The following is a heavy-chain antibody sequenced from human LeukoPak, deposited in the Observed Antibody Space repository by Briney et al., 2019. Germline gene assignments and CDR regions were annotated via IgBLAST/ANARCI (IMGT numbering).Heavy chain of an antibody. Sequence: GGSLRLSCAASGFTFSSYEMNWVRQAPGKGLEWVSYISSSGSTIYYADSVKGRFTISRDNAKNSLYLQMNSLRAEDTAVYYCAKQVYSSGWRSFDYWGQGTLVTVSS. J-gene: IGHJ4*02. CDR2: ISSSGSTI. CDR3: AKQVYSSGWRSFDY. CDR1: GFTFSSYE. D-gene: IGHD6-19*01. V-gene: IGHV3-48*03.